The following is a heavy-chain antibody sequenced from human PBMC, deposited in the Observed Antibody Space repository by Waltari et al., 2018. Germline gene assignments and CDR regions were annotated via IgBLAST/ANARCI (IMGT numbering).Heavy chain of an antibody. CDR3: ARDDIAARPRGPFDY. CDR1: GFTSSSYS. D-gene: IGHD6-6*01. V-gene: IGHV3-21*01. CDR2: ISSSSSYI. Sequence: EVQLVASGGGLVKPGGSLRLSCAASGFTSSSYSMNWVRQAPGKGLEWVSSISSSSSYIYYADSVKGRFTISRDNAKNSLYLQMNSLRAEDTAVYYCARDDIAARPRGPFDYWGQGTLVTVSS. J-gene: IGHJ4*02.